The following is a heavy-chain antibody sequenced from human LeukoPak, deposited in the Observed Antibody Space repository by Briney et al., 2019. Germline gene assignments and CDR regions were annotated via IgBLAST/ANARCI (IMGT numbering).Heavy chain of an antibody. CDR2: IYYSGST. D-gene: IGHD5-12*01. Sequence: SETLSLTCTVSGGSISSHYWSWIRQPPGKGLEWIGYIYYSGSTNYNPSLKSRVTISVDTSKNQFSLKLSSVTAADTAVYYCARVSGYDWESFYDYWGQGTLVTVSS. CDR3: ARVSGYDWESFYDY. J-gene: IGHJ4*02. CDR1: GGSISSHY. V-gene: IGHV4-59*11.